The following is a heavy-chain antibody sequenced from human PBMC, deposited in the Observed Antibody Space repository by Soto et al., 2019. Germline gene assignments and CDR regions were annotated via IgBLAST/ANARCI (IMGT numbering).Heavy chain of an antibody. J-gene: IGHJ6*02. V-gene: IGHV3-33*01. CDR3: ARDRFGYCSGGSCYFPPSYYYYYGMDV. D-gene: IGHD2-15*01. CDR1: GFTFSSYG. Sequence: GGSLRLSCAASGFTFSSYGMHWFRQAPGKGLEWVAVIWYDGSNKYYADSVKGRFTISRDNSKNTLYLQMNSLRAEDTAVYYCARDRFGYCSGGSCYFPPSYYYYYGMDVWGQGTTVTVSS. CDR2: IWYDGSNK.